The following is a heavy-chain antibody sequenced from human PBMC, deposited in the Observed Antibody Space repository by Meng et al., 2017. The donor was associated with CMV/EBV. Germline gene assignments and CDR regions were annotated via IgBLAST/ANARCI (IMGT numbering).Heavy chain of an antibody. J-gene: IGHJ5*02. CDR2: MNPNSGNT. CDR1: GCTFTSYD. V-gene: IGHV1-8*01. D-gene: IGHD6-13*01. Sequence: SGCTFTSYDINWVRPATGQGLEWMGWMNPNSGNTGYAQKFQGRVTMTRNTSISTAYMELSSLRSEDTAVYYCARGPYSSSWYGYWFDPWGQGTLVTVSS. CDR3: ARGPYSSSWYGYWFDP.